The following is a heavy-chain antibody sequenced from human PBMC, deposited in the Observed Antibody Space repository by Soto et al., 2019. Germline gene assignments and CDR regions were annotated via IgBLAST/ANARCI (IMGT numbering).Heavy chain of an antibody. V-gene: IGHV3-33*01. J-gene: IGHJ4*02. CDR3: AREENLQGSPLGY. Sequence: GGSLRLSCAASGFTFSSYGMHWVRQAPGKGLEWVAVIWYDGSNKYYADSVKGRFTISRDNSKNTLYLQMNSLRAEDTAVYYCAREENLQGSPLGYWGQGTLVTVSS. D-gene: IGHD7-27*01. CDR1: GFTFSSYG. CDR2: IWYDGSNK.